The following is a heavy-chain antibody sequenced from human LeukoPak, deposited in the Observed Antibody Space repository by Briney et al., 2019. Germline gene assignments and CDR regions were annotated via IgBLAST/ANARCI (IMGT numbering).Heavy chain of an antibody. J-gene: IGHJ6*03. D-gene: IGHD4-17*01. CDR1: GGSISSSSYC. CDR2: IYYSGST. CDR3: ARGGTVTPDWHYYMDV. V-gene: IGHV4-39*07. Sequence: SETLSLTCTVSGGSISSSSYCWGWIRQPPGKGLDWIGSIYYSGSTYYNPSLKSRVTISVDTSKNQFSLKLSSVTAADTAVYYCARGGTVTPDWHYYMDVWGKGTTVTISS.